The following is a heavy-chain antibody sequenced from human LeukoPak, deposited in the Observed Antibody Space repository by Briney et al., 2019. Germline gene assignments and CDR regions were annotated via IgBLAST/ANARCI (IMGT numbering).Heavy chain of an antibody. Sequence: GGSLRLSCAVSGFTVTDNYMSWVRQAPGKGLQWVSVIYPDGRKDDSAYVKGRFTIYRDISRNTLLLQMKSLRPDDTAVHDCARTNPVYGDYDDWGQGTLVTVSS. V-gene: IGHV3-53*01. CDR3: ARTNPVYGDYDD. J-gene: IGHJ4*02. CDR2: IYPDGRK. D-gene: IGHD4-17*01. CDR1: GFTVTDNY.